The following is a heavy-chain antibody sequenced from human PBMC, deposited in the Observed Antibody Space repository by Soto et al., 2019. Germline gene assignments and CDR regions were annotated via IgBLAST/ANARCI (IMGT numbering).Heavy chain of an antibody. V-gene: IGHV4-34*01. CDR1: GGSFSGYY. D-gene: IGHD3-10*01. J-gene: IGHJ4*02. Sequence: PSETLSLTCAVYGGSFSGYYWSWIRQPPGKGLEWIGEINHSGSTNYNPSLKSRVTISVDTSKNQFSLKLSSVTAADTAVYYCARVPRYYGSGSYPGGDYWGQGTLVTVS. CDR3: ARVPRYYGSGSYPGGDY. CDR2: INHSGST.